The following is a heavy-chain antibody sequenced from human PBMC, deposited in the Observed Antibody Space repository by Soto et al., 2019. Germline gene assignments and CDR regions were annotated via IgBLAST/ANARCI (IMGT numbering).Heavy chain of an antibody. CDR3: ARNLGFGYCGGDCYSRLDY. D-gene: IGHD2-21*02. CDR2: ITAYNGHT. J-gene: IGHJ4*02. Sequence: ASVKVSCKASGYTFTSYGITWARQAPGQGLEWMGWITAYNGHTNYAQKLQGRVTMTTDTSTSTAYMELRSLRSDDTAVYYCARNLGFGYCGGDCYSRLDYWGKGTRVTVS. CDR1: GYTFTSYG. V-gene: IGHV1-18*04.